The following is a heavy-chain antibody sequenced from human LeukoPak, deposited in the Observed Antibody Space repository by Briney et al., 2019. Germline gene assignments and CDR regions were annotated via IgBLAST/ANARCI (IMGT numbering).Heavy chain of an antibody. CDR3: AKALNYYDSSGYRFDY. CDR2: ISSSGSTI. Sequence: PGGSLRLSCAASGFTFSDYYMSWIRQAPGKGLEWVSYISSSGSTIYYADSVKGRFTISRDNAKNSLYLQMNSLRAEDTAVYYCAKALNYYDSSGYRFDYWGQGTLVTVSS. CDR1: GFTFSDYY. V-gene: IGHV3-11*01. D-gene: IGHD3-22*01. J-gene: IGHJ4*02.